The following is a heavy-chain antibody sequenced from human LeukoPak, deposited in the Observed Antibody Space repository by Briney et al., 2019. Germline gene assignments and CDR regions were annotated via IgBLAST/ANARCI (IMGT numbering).Heavy chain of an antibody. CDR2: IYYTGTT. Sequence: SETLSLTCTVSGGSISDHYWTWIRQPPEKGLEWIGFIYYTGTTKYNPSLKSRVTISVDTSKNQFSLNLTSVTAADTAVYYCARERGSGRSNWFDPWGQGTLVTVSS. V-gene: IGHV4-59*11. CDR1: GGSISDHY. J-gene: IGHJ5*02. D-gene: IGHD3-10*01. CDR3: ARERGSGRSNWFDP.